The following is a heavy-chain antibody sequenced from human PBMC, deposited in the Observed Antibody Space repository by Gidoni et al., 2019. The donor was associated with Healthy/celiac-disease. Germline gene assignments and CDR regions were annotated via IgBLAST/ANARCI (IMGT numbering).Heavy chain of an antibody. Sequence: EVQLVESGGGLVQPGGSLRLSCAASGFTFSSYWMSWVRQAPVKGLEWVANIKQDGSEKYYVDSVKGRFTISRDNAKNSLYLQMNSLRAEDTAVYYCARVTSGYRKIDAFDIWGQGTMVTVSS. J-gene: IGHJ3*02. V-gene: IGHV3-7*03. D-gene: IGHD3-22*01. CDR1: GFTFSSYW. CDR2: IKQDGSEK. CDR3: ARVTSGYRKIDAFDI.